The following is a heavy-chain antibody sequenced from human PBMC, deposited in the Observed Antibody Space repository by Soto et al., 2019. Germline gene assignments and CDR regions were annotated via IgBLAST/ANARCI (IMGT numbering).Heavy chain of an antibody. CDR3: ARPYFSSSSMFDY. Sequence: PXATLSLTCTVSGDSISSSTYYWGWIRQPPGKGLEWIGCIYHTGTTYYNPSLKSRVTISVDTSKNQFSLKLSSVTAADTAVYYCARPYFSSSSMFDYWGQGTLVTVSS. CDR2: IYHTGTT. CDR1: GDSISSSTYY. V-gene: IGHV4-39*01. J-gene: IGHJ4*02. D-gene: IGHD6-6*01.